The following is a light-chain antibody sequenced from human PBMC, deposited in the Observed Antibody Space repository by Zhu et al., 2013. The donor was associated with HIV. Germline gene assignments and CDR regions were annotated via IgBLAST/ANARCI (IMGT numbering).Light chain of an antibody. CDR1: SSDVGTYNV. CDR2: EVN. V-gene: IGLV2-14*02. CDR3: QSYDSSLSGSV. Sequence: QSALTQPASVSGSPGQSITISCTGTSSDVGTYNVVSWYQQYPGKAPKLIIYEVNKRPSGVSNRFSGSKSGNTASLAITGLQAEDEADYYCQSYDSSLSGSVFGTGTKVIVL. J-gene: IGLJ1*01.